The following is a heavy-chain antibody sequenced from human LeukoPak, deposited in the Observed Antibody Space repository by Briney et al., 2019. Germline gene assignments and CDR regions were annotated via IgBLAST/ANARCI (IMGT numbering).Heavy chain of an antibody. CDR2: ISAYNGNT. V-gene: IGHV1-18*04. CDR3: ARVGIQLWSAFDY. J-gene: IGHJ4*02. CDR1: GYTFTGYY. Sequence: ASAKVSCKASGYTFTGYYIHWVRQAPGQGPEWMGWISAYNGNTNYAQKLQGRVTMTTDTSTSTAYMELRSLRSDDTAVYYCARVGIQLWSAFDYWGQGTLVTVSS. D-gene: IGHD5-18*01.